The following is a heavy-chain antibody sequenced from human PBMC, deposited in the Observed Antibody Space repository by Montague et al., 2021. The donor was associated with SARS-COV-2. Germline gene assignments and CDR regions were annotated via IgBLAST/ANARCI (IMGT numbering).Heavy chain of an antibody. CDR1: GGSISSGGYY. V-gene: IGHV4-31*03. CDR3: VRSESPPYSSSPFDY. D-gene: IGHD6-13*01. J-gene: IGHJ4*02. Sequence: TLSLTCSVSGGSISSGGYYWSWIRQHPGKGLEWIGYIYYSGSTYYNPSLKSRLSISLDTSKNHFSLRLSSVTAADTAVYYCVRSESPPYSSSPFDYWGQGTLVTVSS. CDR2: IYYSGST.